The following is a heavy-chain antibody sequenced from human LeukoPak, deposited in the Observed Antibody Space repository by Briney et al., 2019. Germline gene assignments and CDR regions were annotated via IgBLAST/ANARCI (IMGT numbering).Heavy chain of an antibody. Sequence: GGSLRLSCAASGFTFSSYAMSWVRQAPGKGLEWVSATSGSGASTHYAASVKGRFTISRDNSKNTLYLQVNSLRAEDTAVYYCAREGREWLSVGIDYWGQGTLVTVSS. J-gene: IGHJ4*02. D-gene: IGHD6-19*01. CDR3: AREGREWLSVGIDY. CDR1: GFTFSSYA. V-gene: IGHV3-23*01. CDR2: TSGSGAST.